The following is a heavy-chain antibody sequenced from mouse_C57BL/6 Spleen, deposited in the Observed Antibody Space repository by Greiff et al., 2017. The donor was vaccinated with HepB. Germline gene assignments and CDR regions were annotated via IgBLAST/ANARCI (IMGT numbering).Heavy chain of an antibody. J-gene: IGHJ4*01. CDR2: ISDGGSYT. V-gene: IGHV5-4*01. Sequence: EVQRVESGGGLVKPGGSLKLSCAASGFTFSSYAMSWVRQTPEKRLEWVATISDGGSYTYYPDNVKGRFTISRDNAKNNLYLQMSHLKSEDTAMYYCARDHPSHYYAMDYWGQGTSLTVSS. CDR3: ARDHPSHYYAMDY. CDR1: GFTFSSYA.